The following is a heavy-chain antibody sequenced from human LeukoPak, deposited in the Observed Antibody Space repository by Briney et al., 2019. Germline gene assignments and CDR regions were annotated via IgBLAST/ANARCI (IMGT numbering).Heavy chain of an antibody. D-gene: IGHD6-6*01. J-gene: IGHJ6*03. CDR2: ISGSGGST. CDR3: AKLHADRYSSSSSPRYYYMDV. V-gene: IGHV3-23*01. CDR1: GFIVSSNY. Sequence: PRGSLRLSCAGSGFIVSSNYMSWVRQAAGKGLEWVSAISGSGGSTYYADSVKGRFTISRDNSKNTLYLQMNSLRAEDTAVYYCAKLHADRYSSSSSPRYYYMDVWGKGTTVTVSS.